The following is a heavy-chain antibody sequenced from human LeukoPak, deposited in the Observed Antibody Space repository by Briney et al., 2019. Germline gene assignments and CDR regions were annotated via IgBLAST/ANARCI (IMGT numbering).Heavy chain of an antibody. Sequence: PSETLSLTCTVSGGSISSYYWSWIRQPPGKGLEWIGYIYYSGSTNYNPSLKSRVTISVDTSKNQFSLKPSSVTAADTAVYYCAESSGWSTPTNWGQGTLVTVSS. CDR1: GGSISSYY. V-gene: IGHV4-59*08. D-gene: IGHD6-19*01. CDR2: IYYSGST. CDR3: AESSGWSTPTN. J-gene: IGHJ4*02.